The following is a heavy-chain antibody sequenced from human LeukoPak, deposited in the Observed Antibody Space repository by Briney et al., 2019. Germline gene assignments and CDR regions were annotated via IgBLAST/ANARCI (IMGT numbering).Heavy chain of an antibody. D-gene: IGHD3-22*01. J-gene: IGHJ3*02. CDR1: GGSISSYY. Sequence: SETLSLTCTVSGGSISSYYWSWIRQPPGKGLEWIGYIYYSGSTNYNPSLKSRVTISVDTSKNQFSLKLSSVTAADTAVYYCARGGYYDSSGYFIGAFDIWGQGTMVTVSS. CDR2: IYYSGST. V-gene: IGHV4-59*01. CDR3: ARGGYYDSSGYFIGAFDI.